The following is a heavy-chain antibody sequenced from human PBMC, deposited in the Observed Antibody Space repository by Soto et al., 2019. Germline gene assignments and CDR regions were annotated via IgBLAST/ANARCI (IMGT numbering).Heavy chain of an antibody. V-gene: IGHV1-18*01. CDR3: ARTRQLGYCSSTSCYDERFDY. J-gene: IGHJ4*02. CDR2: ISAYNGNT. Sequence: ASVKVSCKASGYTFTSYGISWVRQAPGQGLEWMGWISAYNGNTNYAQKLQGRVTMTTDTSTSTAYMELRSLSSVTAADTAVYYCARTRQLGYCSSTSCYDERFDYWGQGTLVTVSS. D-gene: IGHD2-2*01. CDR1: GYTFTSYG.